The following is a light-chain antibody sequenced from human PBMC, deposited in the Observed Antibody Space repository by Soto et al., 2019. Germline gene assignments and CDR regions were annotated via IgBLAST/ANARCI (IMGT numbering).Light chain of an antibody. CDR3: QQRSNWPRT. CDR1: QSVSSS. J-gene: IGKJ1*01. CDR2: DAS. Sequence: EIVLTQSPATLSLSPGERATLSCRASQSVSSSLAWYQQKLGQAPRLLIYDASNRATGIPARFSGSGSGTDFTLTISSLEPEDFAVYYCQQRSNWPRTFGQGTKVEIK. V-gene: IGKV3-11*01.